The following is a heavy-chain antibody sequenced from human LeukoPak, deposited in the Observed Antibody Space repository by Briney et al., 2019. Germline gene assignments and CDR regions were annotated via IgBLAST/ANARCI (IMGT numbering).Heavy chain of an antibody. CDR1: GGSISSYY. Sequence: SETLSLTCTVSGGSISSYYWSWIRQPPAKGLEWIGYIYYSGSTNYNPSLKSRVTISVDTSKNQFSLKLSSVTAADTAVYYCVKSTGDYGDYLFDYWGQGTLVTVSS. V-gene: IGHV4-59*01. D-gene: IGHD4-17*01. CDR3: VKSTGDYGDYLFDY. J-gene: IGHJ4*02. CDR2: IYYSGST.